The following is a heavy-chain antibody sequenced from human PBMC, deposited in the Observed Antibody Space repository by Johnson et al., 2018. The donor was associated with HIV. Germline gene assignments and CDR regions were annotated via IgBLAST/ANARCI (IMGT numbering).Heavy chain of an antibody. CDR2: INWHGGRT. J-gene: IGHJ3*02. Sequence: VQLVESGGGVVRPGGSLRLSCAAAGFTFDDYGMSWVRQAPGKGLEWVSTINWHGGRTGYADSVKGRFTISRDNAKNSLYLQMNSLRAEDTALYYCATCGGDCSDAFDIWGQGTMVTVSS. CDR3: ATCGGDCSDAFDI. D-gene: IGHD2-21*02. CDR1: GFTFDDYG. V-gene: IGHV3-20*04.